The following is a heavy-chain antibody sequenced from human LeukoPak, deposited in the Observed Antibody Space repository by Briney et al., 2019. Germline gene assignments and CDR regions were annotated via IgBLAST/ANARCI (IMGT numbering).Heavy chain of an antibody. V-gene: IGHV4-59*01. CDR2: IYYSGST. J-gene: IGHJ4*02. CDR1: GGSLSGYY. Sequence: SETLSLTCAVYGGSLSGYYWSWIRQPPGKGLEWIGYIYYSGSTNYNPSLKSRVTLSVDTSKNQFSLKLSSVTAADTAVYYCARVGISSGWSIDYWGQGTLVTVSS. D-gene: IGHD6-19*01. CDR3: ARVGISSGWSIDY.